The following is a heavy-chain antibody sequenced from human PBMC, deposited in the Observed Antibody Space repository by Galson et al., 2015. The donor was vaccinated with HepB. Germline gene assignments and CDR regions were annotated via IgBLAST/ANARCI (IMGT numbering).Heavy chain of an antibody. V-gene: IGHV1-24*01. J-gene: IGHJ6*03. CDR2: FDPEDGET. D-gene: IGHD6-19*01. CDR3: ALSSGLADYYMDV. CDR1: GYTLTELS. Sequence: SVKVSCKVSGYTLTELSMHWVRQAPGKGLEWMGGFDPEDGETIYAQKFQGRVTMTEDTSTDTAYMELSSLRSGDTAVYYCALSSGLADYYMDVWGKGTTVTVSS.